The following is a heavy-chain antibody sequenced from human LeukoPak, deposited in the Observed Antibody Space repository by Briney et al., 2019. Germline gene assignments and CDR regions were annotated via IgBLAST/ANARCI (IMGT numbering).Heavy chain of an antibody. J-gene: IGHJ4*02. Sequence: GGSLRLSCGASGFTFDDYWMSWVRQAPGKGLEWVGRIKSKTDGGTTDYAAPVKGRFTISRDDSKNTLYLQMNSLKTEDTAVYYCTTDRYYYDSSGYYPARLFDYWGQGTLVTVSS. CDR3: TTDRYYYDSSGYYPARLFDY. D-gene: IGHD3-22*01. CDR2: IKSKTDGGTT. V-gene: IGHV3-15*01. CDR1: GFTFDDYW.